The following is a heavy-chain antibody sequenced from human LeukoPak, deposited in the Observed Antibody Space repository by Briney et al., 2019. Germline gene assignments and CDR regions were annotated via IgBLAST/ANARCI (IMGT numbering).Heavy chain of an antibody. CDR3: ARALAGYDEWGDAFDI. Sequence: PSETLSLTCAVYGGSFSGYYWSWIRQPPGKGLEWIGEINHSGSTNYNPSLKSRVTISVDTSKNQFSLKLSSVTAADTAVYYCARALAGYDEWGDAFDIWGQGTMVTVSS. V-gene: IGHV4-34*01. D-gene: IGHD3-9*01. J-gene: IGHJ3*02. CDR1: GGSFSGYY. CDR2: INHSGST.